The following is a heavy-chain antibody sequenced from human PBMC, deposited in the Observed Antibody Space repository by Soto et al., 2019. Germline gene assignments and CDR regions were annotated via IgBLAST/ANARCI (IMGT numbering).Heavy chain of an antibody. CDR3: ATAPLNKWDCFDP. V-gene: IGHV1-24*01. D-gene: IGHD1-26*01. CDR2: FDPEAGET. CDR1: GNTLNELS. J-gene: IGHJ5*02. Sequence: QVQLVQSGAEVKKPGASVRVSCKVSGNTLNELSMHWVRQAPGKGLEWMGGFDPEAGETIYAQKFQGRVTMTEDTSTDTAYMELSSLRSEDTAVYYCATAPLNKWDCFDPWGQGTLVTVSS.